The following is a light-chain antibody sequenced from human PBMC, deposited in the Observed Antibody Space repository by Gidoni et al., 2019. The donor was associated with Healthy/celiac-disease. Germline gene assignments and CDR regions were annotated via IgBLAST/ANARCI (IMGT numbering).Light chain of an antibody. CDR2: YDS. CDR1: NIGSKS. CDR3: QVWDSSSDHYV. J-gene: IGLJ1*01. V-gene: IGLV3-21*04. Sequence: SYLLPQPPSASVAPGKTARITRGGNNIGSKSVHWYQQKPGQAPVLVIYYDSDRPSGIPERFSGSNSGNTATLTISRVEAGDEADYYCQVWDSSSDHYVFGTGTKVTVL.